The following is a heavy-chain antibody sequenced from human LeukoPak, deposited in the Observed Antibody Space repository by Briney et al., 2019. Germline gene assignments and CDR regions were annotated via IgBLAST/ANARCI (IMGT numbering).Heavy chain of an antibody. D-gene: IGHD5-18*01. V-gene: IGHV1-46*01. J-gene: IGHJ4*02. Sequence: ASVRVSCKASGYTLTDYYMHWVRQAPGQGLEWMGWINPSGGSTSYAQKFQGRVTMTRDTSTSTVYMELSSLRSEDTAVYYCASGGYSYQRGIDYWGQGTLVTVSS. CDR1: GYTLTDYY. CDR2: INPSGGST. CDR3: ASGGYSYQRGIDY.